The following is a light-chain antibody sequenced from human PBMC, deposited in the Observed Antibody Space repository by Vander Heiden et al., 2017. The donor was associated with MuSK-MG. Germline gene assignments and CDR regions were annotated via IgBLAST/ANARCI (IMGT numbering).Light chain of an antibody. Sequence: NFILTQPRSGSDSPGKTATISCTRSSGSIASNYVQRYQQRPGSSPTTVIYEDNQRPSGVPDRFSGSIDSSSTSAPPTISGLKTEDDAYYYCQSYDSSNVVFGGGTKLTVL. V-gene: IGLV6-57*01. CDR3: QSYDSSNVV. J-gene: IGLJ3*02. CDR1: SGSIASNY. CDR2: EDN.